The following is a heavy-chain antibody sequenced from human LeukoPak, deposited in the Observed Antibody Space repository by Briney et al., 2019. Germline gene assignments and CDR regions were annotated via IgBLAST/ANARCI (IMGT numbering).Heavy chain of an antibody. D-gene: IGHD3-22*01. V-gene: IGHV3-7*01. CDR3: ASKGYYYDTSGYYSPPPPYYYSDMDV. CDR2: IKPDGSAK. CDR1: GFIFSTCW. Sequence: PGGSLRLSCAASGFIFSTCWMSWVRQAPGKGLEWVASIKPDGSAKYYVDSVRGRFTISRDNAESSLYLEMNSLRAEDTAVYFCASKGYYYDTSGYYSPPPPYYYSDMDVWGQGTTVTVSS. J-gene: IGHJ6*02.